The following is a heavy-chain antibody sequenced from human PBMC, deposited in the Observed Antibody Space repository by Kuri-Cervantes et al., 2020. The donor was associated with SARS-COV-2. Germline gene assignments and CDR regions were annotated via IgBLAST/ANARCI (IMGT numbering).Heavy chain of an antibody. Sequence: GGSLRLSCAASGFTFSSYSMNWVRQAPGKGLEWVSSISSSSSYIYHADSVKGRFTISRDNAKNSLYLQMNSLRAEDTAVYYCARGPWGLYNWTLFDYWGQGTLVTVSS. D-gene: IGHD1-20*01. J-gene: IGHJ4*02. CDR3: ARGPWGLYNWTLFDY. V-gene: IGHV3-21*01. CDR1: GFTFSSYS. CDR2: ISSSSSYI.